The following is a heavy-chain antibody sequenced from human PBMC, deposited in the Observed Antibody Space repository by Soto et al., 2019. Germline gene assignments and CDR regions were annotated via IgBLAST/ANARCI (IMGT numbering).Heavy chain of an antibody. D-gene: IGHD2-2*02. V-gene: IGHV1-3*01. Sequence: ASVKVSCKASGYTFTTYAMHCVLQSPLQRLEWMGWINAGNAKTKYSQKFQGRVTITRDTSATTAYMELSSLRSEDTAVYYCARAGDDCSTTSCYIIDYWGQGTLVTVSS. CDR2: INAGNAKT. CDR3: ARAGDDCSTTSCYIIDY. CDR1: GYTFTTYA. J-gene: IGHJ4*02.